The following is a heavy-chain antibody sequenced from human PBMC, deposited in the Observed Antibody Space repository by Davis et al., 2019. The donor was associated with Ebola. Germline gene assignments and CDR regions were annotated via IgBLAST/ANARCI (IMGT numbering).Heavy chain of an antibody. J-gene: IGHJ2*01. CDR2: IYTSGST. CDR3: ARRTYYDFWSGYYPRWYFDL. CDR1: ARSISSYH. Sequence: PSETLSLTCTVSARSISSYHWSWIRQPAGKGLEWIGRIYTSGSTKYNPSPKRRVPMSVDTPKNEFSLKLSSVTAADTAVYYCARRTYYDFWSGYYPRWYFDLWGRGTLVTVSS. V-gene: IGHV4-4*07. D-gene: IGHD3-3*01.